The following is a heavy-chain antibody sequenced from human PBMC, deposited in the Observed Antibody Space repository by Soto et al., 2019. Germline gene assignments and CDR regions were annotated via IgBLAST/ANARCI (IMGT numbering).Heavy chain of an antibody. J-gene: IGHJ6*03. D-gene: IGHD1-1*01. Sequence: GGSLRLSCAASGFTFNSYGMHWVRQAPGKGLEWVAVISYDGSNKYYADSVKGRFTISRDNSKNTLYLQMNSLRVEDTAVYYCAKDSTTYYYYYMDVWGKGTTVTVSS. CDR1: GFTFNSYG. CDR2: ISYDGSNK. V-gene: IGHV3-30*18. CDR3: AKDSTTYYYYYMDV.